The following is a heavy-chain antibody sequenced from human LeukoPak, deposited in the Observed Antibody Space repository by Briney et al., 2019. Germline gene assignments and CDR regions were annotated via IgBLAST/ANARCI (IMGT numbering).Heavy chain of an antibody. CDR2: IYYSGST. Sequence: PSETLSLTCTVSGGSISSYYWSWIRQPPGKGLEWIGYIYYSGSTNYNPSLKSRVTISVDTSKTPFSLKLSSVTAADTAVYYCARRYCSGGSCYSGGNWFDPWGQGTLVTVSS. J-gene: IGHJ5*02. CDR3: ARRYCSGGSCYSGGNWFDP. CDR1: GGSISSYY. D-gene: IGHD2-15*01. V-gene: IGHV4-59*08.